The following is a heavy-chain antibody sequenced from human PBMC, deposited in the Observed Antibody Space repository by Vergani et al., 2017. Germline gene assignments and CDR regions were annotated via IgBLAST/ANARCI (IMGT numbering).Heavy chain of an antibody. V-gene: IGHV5-51*03. CDR1: GYSITNYW. CDR2: IYAGDTDV. Sequence: EVQLVQSGAEVKKPGESLNISCQGSGYSITNYWIAWVSQRPGKGLEWMGIIYAGDTDVRYSPSFQGQVTMSVDKSLSTAYLQWSSLKASDTATYYCAKTHDFSSLYSSYNWFDPWGQGTQVTVSS. J-gene: IGHJ5*02. CDR3: AKTHDFSSLYSSYNWFDP. D-gene: IGHD3-3*01.